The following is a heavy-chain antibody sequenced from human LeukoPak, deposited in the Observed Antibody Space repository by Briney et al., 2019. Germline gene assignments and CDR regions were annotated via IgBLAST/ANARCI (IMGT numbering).Heavy chain of an antibody. V-gene: IGHV4-34*01. CDR2: INHSGST. D-gene: IGHD2-15*01. Sequence: PSETLSLTCAVYGGSFSGYYWSWIRQPPGKGLEWIGEINHSGSTNYNPSLMSRVTISVDTSKNQFSLKLSSVTAADTAVYYCALHQEEGVVVVAADDAFDIWGQGTMVTVSS. J-gene: IGHJ3*02. CDR3: ALHQEEGVVVVAADDAFDI. CDR1: GGSFSGYY.